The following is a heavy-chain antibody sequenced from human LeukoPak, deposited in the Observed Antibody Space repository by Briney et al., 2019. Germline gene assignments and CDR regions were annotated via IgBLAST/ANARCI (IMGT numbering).Heavy chain of an antibody. Sequence: SQTLSLTCTVSGGSISSGDYYWSWIRQPPGXXXXWIGYIYYSGSTYYNPSLKSRVTIPVDTSKNQFSLKLSSVTAADTAVYYCARYVVAPWIDYWGQGTLVTVSS. CDR2: IYYSGST. CDR1: GGSISSGDYY. J-gene: IGHJ4*02. D-gene: IGHD2-2*01. CDR3: ARYVVAPWIDY. V-gene: IGHV4-30-4*01.